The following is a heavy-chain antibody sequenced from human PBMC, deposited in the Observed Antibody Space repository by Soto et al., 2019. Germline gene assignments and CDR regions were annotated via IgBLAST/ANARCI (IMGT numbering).Heavy chain of an antibody. CDR3: ARSVIVPVGNWFDT. J-gene: IGHJ5*02. V-gene: IGHV2-5*02. Sequence: QSGPTLVNPTQTLTLTCTFSGFSLTTSGVGVGWIRQPPGKALEWLALVDWDDDKRYSPSLKSRLTITKDTSTNQVVLTMTNMDPVDRGTYYCARSVIVPVGNWFDTWDQGIQVTVSS. D-gene: IGHD3-22*01. CDR2: VDWDDDK. CDR1: GFSLTTSGVG.